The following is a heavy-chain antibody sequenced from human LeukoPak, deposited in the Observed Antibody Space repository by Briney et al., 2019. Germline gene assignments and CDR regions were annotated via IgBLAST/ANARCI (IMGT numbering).Heavy chain of an antibody. CDR2: ISSSGSTI. CDR3: AGQYCSGGSCYYNWFDP. D-gene: IGHD2-15*01. Sequence: GGSLRLSCAASGFTFSSYEMNWVRQAPGKGLEWVSYISSSGSTIYYADSVKGRFTISRDNAKNSLYLQMNSLRAEDTAVYYCAGQYCSGGSCYYNWFDPWGQGTLVTVSS. V-gene: IGHV3-48*03. J-gene: IGHJ5*02. CDR1: GFTFSSYE.